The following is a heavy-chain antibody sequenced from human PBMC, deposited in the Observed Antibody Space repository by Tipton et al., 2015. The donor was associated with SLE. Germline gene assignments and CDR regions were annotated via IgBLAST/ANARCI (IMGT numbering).Heavy chain of an antibody. CDR1: GGSFSGYY. V-gene: IGHV4-34*01. J-gene: IGHJ3*02. D-gene: IGHD3-10*01. CDR3: ARMARVRGVITRVGAFDI. CDR2: INHSGST. Sequence: TLSLTCAVYGGSFSGYYWSWIRQPPGKGLEWIGEINHSGSTNYNPSLKSRVTISVDTSKNQFSLKLSSVTAADTAVYYCARMARVRGVITRVGAFDIWGQGTMVTVSS.